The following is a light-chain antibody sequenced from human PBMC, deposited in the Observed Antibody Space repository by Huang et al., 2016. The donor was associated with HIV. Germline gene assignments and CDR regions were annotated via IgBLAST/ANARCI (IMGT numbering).Light chain of an antibody. Sequence: EIVMTQSPATLSVSPGERATLSCRASQSISSNLAWYQHKPGQPPRLLIYGASTRATGIPARFSGSGSGTEFTLTISSLQSEDFAVYYCQHYNNRPPFAFGPGTKVDIK. CDR2: GAS. V-gene: IGKV3-15*01. CDR1: QSISSN. J-gene: IGKJ3*01. CDR3: QHYNNRPPFA.